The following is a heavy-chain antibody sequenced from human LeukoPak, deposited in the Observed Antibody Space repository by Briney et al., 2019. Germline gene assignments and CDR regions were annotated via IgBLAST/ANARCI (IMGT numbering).Heavy chain of an antibody. CDR1: GFTLSSYW. V-gene: IGHV3-74*01. J-gene: IGHJ4*02. Sequence: GGSLRLSCAASGFTLSSYWMHWVRQAPGKGLVWVSCINSGGSSTSADSVKGRLTISRDNAKNTLYLQINSLRAEDTAIYYCARGREYSGYDLDYWGQGTLVTVSS. D-gene: IGHD5-12*01. CDR2: INSGGSST. CDR3: ARGREYSGYDLDY.